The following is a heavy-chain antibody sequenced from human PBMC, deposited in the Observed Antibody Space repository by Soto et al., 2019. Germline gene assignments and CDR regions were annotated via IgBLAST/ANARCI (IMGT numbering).Heavy chain of an antibody. CDR1: CGSISSYY. Sequence: SETLSLTCTVSCGSISSYYWSWIRQPPGKGLEWIGYIYYSGSTNYNPSLKSRVTISVDTSKNQFSLKLSSVTAADTAVYYCARQLVVVAAYDYWGQGTLVTVSS. D-gene: IGHD2-15*01. V-gene: IGHV4-59*08. CDR3: ARQLVVVAAYDY. J-gene: IGHJ4*02. CDR2: IYYSGST.